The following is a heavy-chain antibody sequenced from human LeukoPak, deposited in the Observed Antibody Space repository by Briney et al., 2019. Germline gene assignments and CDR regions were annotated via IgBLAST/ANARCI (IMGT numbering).Heavy chain of an antibody. CDR1: GFTFSSNY. CDR2: IYSGGST. J-gene: IGHJ4*02. CDR3: ARGGTTTVATFDY. D-gene: IGHD3-22*01. V-gene: IGHV3-66*02. Sequence: GGSLRLSCAASGFTFSSNYMSWVRQAPGKGLEWVSVIYSGGSTYYADSVKGRFTISRDNTKNTLYLQMNSLRAEDTAVYYCARGGTTTVATFDYWGQGTLVTVSS.